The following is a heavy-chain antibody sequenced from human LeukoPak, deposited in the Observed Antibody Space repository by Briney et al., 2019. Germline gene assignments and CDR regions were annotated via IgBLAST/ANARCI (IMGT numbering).Heavy chain of an antibody. J-gene: IGHJ3*02. V-gene: IGHV4-59*08. CDR2: ICYSGST. D-gene: IGHD2-2*01. CDR3: ARQGLSAAFDI. Sequence: SETLSLTCTVSGGSISSYYWSWIRQPPGKGLEWIGYICYSGSTNYNPSLKSRVTISEDTSKNQFSLKLSSVTAADTAVYYCARQGLSAAFDIWGQGTMVAVSS. CDR1: GGSISSYY.